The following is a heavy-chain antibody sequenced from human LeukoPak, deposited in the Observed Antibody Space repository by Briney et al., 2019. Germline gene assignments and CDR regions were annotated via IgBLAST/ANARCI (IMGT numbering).Heavy chain of an antibody. V-gene: IGHV1-69*13. Sequence: GASVKVSCKVSGGTFNNFALSWVRQAPGQGLEWVGGTIRVSGTTKYAQNLQGRVKVTADGSTSTAYMEMSSLRSEDTAVYYCARGLTAADYYYYGMDVWGQGTTVTVSS. CDR2: TIRVSGTT. J-gene: IGHJ6*02. CDR1: GGTFNNFA. CDR3: ARGLTAADYYYYGMDV. D-gene: IGHD2-2*01.